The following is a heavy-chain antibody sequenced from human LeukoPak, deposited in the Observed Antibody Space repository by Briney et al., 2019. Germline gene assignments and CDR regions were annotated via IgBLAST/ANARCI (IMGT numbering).Heavy chain of an antibody. V-gene: IGHV3-74*01. CDR3: VRDNAYKFDY. CDR1: GFTFSSYW. CDR2: INTFGTTA. D-gene: IGHD5-24*01. J-gene: IGHJ4*02. Sequence: GGSLRLSCAVSGFTFSSYWMNWVRQVPGKGLVWVSHINTFGTTATYADSVKGRFTISRDNANNTLYLQMNSLRVEDTAVHYCVRDNAYKFDYWGQGTLVTVSS.